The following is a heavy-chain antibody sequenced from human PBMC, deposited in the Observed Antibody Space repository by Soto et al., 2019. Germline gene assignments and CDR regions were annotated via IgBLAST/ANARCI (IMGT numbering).Heavy chain of an antibody. D-gene: IGHD3-10*01. CDR1: GGTFSSYA. CDR3: ARAYYYGSGSLGDYYYYGMDV. V-gene: IGHV1-69*13. J-gene: IGHJ6*02. Sequence: GASVKVSCKDSGGTFSSYAISWVRQAPGQGLEWMGGIIPIFGTANYAQKFQGRVTITADESTSTAYMELSSLRSEDTAVYYCARAYYYGSGSLGDYYYYGMDVWGQGTTVTVSS. CDR2: IIPIFGTA.